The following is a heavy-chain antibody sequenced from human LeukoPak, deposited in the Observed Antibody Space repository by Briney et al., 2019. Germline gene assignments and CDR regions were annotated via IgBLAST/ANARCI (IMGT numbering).Heavy chain of an antibody. V-gene: IGHV1-46*01. J-gene: IGHJ4*02. CDR3: ARDRATIDY. CDR1: GYTFTSYY. CDR2: INPSGGST. D-gene: IGHD5-12*01. Sequence: ASVKVSCRASGYTFTSYYMHWVRQAPGQGLEWMGIINPSGGSTSYAQKFQGRVTMTRDMSTSTVYMELSSLRSEDTAVHYCARDRATIDYWGQGTLVTVSS.